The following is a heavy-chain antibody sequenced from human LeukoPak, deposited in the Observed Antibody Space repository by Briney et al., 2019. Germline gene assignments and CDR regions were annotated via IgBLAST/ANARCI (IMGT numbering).Heavy chain of an antibody. CDR1: GYTFTGYY. CDR2: INPNSGGT. CDR3: ARDCSGGSCYYFDY. D-gene: IGHD2-15*01. Sequence: ASVKVSCKASGYTFTGYYMHWVRQAPGQGLEWMGWINPNSGGTNYAQKFQGWVTMTRDTSISTAYMELSRLRSDDTAVYYCARDCSGGSCYYFDYWGQGTLVTVSS. V-gene: IGHV1-2*04. J-gene: IGHJ4*02.